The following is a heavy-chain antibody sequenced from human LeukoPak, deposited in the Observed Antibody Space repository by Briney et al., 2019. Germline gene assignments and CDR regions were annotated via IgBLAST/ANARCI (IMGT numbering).Heavy chain of an antibody. Sequence: SETLSHTCAVDGESFGGYYWTWIRQSPRKGLEWIGEINHFGTANYNPSLKSRITLSVDTSKRQFSLSLKSVTAADAAIYYCARGGNVLVVTQKKKKPFDYWGQGALVAVYS. V-gene: IGHV4-34*01. CDR1: GESFGGYY. D-gene: IGHD2-21*02. CDR3: ARGGNVLVVTQKKKKPFDY. J-gene: IGHJ4*02. CDR2: INHFGTA.